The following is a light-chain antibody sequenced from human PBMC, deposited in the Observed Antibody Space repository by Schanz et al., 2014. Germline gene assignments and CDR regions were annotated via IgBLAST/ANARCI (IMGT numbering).Light chain of an antibody. CDR2: GAS. CDR1: QSVSSN. J-gene: IGKJ4*01. V-gene: IGKV3D-15*01. CDR3: QQYSNWPPIT. Sequence: EIVMTQSPATLSVSPGERATLSCRASQSVSSNLAWYQQKPGQAPRLLIYGASRRATGIPDRFSGSGSGTEFTLTISSLQSEDFAVYYCQQYSNWPPITFGGGTKVEIK.